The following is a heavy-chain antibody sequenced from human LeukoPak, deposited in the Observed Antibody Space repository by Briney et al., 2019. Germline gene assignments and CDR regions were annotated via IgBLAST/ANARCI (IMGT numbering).Heavy chain of an antibody. V-gene: IGHV3-21*06. CDR1: GFTFSNAW. J-gene: IGHJ4*02. Sequence: GGSLRLSCAASGFTFSNAWMSWVRQAPGKGLEWVSSIDSSGGYMFYADSVKGRFIISRDNAKDSLYLQMNSLRVEDTAVYYCLRGDRRDYWGQGTLVTVSS. CDR2: IDSSGGYM. CDR3: LRGDRRDY. D-gene: IGHD3-16*01.